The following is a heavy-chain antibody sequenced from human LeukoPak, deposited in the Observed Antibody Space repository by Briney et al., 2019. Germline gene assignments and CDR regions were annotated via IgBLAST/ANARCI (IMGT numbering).Heavy chain of an antibody. V-gene: IGHV1-18*01. CDR3: ARAGSGSGWYFDY. D-gene: IGHD6-19*01. J-gene: IGHJ4*02. Sequence: GASVTVSCKASGYDFTRFGITWVRQAPGQGLEWMGWISPYNGNTRYVQKLQGRVTMTTDTSTSTAYMELRSLRFDDTAVYYCARAGSGSGWYFDYWGQGTLVTVSS. CDR1: GYDFTRFG. CDR2: ISPYNGNT.